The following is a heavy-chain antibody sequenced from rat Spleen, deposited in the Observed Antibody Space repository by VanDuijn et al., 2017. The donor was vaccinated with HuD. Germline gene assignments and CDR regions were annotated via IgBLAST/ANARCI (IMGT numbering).Heavy chain of an antibody. CDR3: TRDYGRFGY. CDR1: GFTFTNYD. CDR2: ISYDGSTP. V-gene: IGHV5-7*01. Sequence: EVQVVESGGGRVQPGRSMKLSCAASGFTFTNYDMVWVRQAPTKGLKWVASISYDGSTPYYRDSVKGRFTSSRDNAKSTLFLQMDSLRSEDTATYYCTRDYGRFGYWGQGTLVTVSS. D-gene: IGHD1-11*01. J-gene: IGHJ3*01.